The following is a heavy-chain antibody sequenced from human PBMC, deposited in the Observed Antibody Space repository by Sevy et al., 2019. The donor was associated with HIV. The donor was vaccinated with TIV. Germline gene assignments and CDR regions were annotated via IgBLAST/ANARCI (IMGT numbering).Heavy chain of an antibody. J-gene: IGHJ4*02. D-gene: IGHD5-12*01. CDR3: ATDLEMATIPVFDY. CDR1: GYTFSDYG. Sequence: ASVKVSCKSSGYTFSDYGISWVRQAPGQGLEWMGWISTYNANANYAQKFQGRVTMTTDTSTSTAYMELRSLRSEDTAVYYCATDLEMATIPVFDYWGQGTLVTVSS. CDR2: ISTYNANA. V-gene: IGHV1-18*01.